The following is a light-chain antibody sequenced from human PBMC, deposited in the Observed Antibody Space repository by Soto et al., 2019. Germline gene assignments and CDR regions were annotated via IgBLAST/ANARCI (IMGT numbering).Light chain of an antibody. V-gene: IGLV1-44*01. CDR2: TND. J-gene: IGLJ1*01. CDR3: AAWDDSLNGYV. Sequence: HSVLTQPPSASGTPGQRATISCSGSISNIGVNTVNWYQQLPRAAPKLLIYTNDQRPSGVPDRFSASKSGTSASLAISGVQSEDEADYYCAAWDDSLNGYVFGTGTKVTVL. CDR1: ISNIGVNT.